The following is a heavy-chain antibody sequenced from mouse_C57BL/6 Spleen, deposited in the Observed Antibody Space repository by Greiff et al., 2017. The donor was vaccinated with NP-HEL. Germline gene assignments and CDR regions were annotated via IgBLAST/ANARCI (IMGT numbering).Heavy chain of an antibody. CDR1: GYAFSSSW. J-gene: IGHJ4*01. Sequence: QVQLQQSGPELVKPGASVKISCKASGYAFSSSWMNWVKQRPGKGLEWIGRIYPGDGDTNYNGKFKGKATLTADKSSSTAYMQLSSLTSEDSAVYFCARWMVTTLYYYAMDYWGQGTSVTVSS. D-gene: IGHD2-1*01. CDR3: ARWMVTTLYYYAMDY. V-gene: IGHV1-82*01. CDR2: IYPGDGDT.